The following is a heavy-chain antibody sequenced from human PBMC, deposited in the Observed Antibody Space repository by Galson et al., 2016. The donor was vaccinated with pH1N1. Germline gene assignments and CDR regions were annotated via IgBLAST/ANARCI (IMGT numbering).Heavy chain of an antibody. V-gene: IGHV1-18*01. J-gene: IGHJ3*01. CDR2: SRPYTGNT. CDR1: GYTFSSYG. D-gene: IGHD3-10*01. CDR3: ARDPHYYGSGIWGEDALDF. Sequence: SVKVSCKASGYTFSSYGISWVRQAPGQGLEWMGWSRPYTGNTNHVQKFQGRVTMTTDTSTSTAYMELRSLTSDDTAVYHCARDPHYYGSGIWGEDALDFWGQGTMVTVSS.